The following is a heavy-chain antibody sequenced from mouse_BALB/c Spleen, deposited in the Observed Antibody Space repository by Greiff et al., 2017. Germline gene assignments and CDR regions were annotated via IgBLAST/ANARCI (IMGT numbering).Heavy chain of an antibody. V-gene: IGHV2-6-4*01. CDR1: GFSLSRYS. CDR2: IWGGGST. CDR3: ARNRETGTSWFAY. D-gene: IGHD4-1*01. Sequence: VKLMESGPGLVAPSQSLSITCTVSGFSLSRYSVHWVRQPPGKGLEWLGMIWGGGSTDYNSALKSRLSISKDNSKSQVFLKMNSLQTDDTAMYYCARNRETGTSWFAYWGQGTLVTVSA. J-gene: IGHJ3*01.